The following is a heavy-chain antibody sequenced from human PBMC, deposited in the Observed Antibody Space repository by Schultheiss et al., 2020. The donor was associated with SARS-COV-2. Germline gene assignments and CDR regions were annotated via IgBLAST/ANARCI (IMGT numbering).Heavy chain of an antibody. V-gene: IGHV4-34*01. CDR2: INHSGST. CDR3: ARGPRAMVQGGSVDP. Sequence: SETLSLTCAVYGGSFSGYYWSWIRQPPGKGLEWIGEINHSGSTKYNPSLKSRVTISVDTSKNQFSLKLSSVTAADTAVYYCARGPRAMVQGGSVDPWGQGTLVTVSS. J-gene: IGHJ5*02. CDR1: GGSFSGYY. D-gene: IGHD5-18*01.